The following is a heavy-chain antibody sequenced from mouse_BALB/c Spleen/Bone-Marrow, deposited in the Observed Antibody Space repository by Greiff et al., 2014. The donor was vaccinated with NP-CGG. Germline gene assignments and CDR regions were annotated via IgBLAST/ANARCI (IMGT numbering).Heavy chain of an antibody. CDR2: IDPANGNT. D-gene: IGHD4-1*01. CDR3: ARWEYYARDY. V-gene: IGHV14-3*02. CDR1: GFNIKDTY. J-gene: IGHJ4*01. Sequence: EVQLQQSGAELVKPGASVKLSCTASGFNIKDTYMHWVKQRPEQGLEWIGRIDPANGNTKYDQKFQGKATITADTSSNTAYLQLSSLTSEDTAVYYCARWEYYARDYWGQGTSVTVSS.